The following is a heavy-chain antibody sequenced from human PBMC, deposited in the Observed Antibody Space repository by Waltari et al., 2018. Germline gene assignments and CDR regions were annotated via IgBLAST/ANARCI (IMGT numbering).Heavy chain of an antibody. CDR2: INHSGST. CDR3: ARLGVQQLRGFDP. D-gene: IGHD6-13*01. J-gene: IGHJ5*02. V-gene: IGHV4-34*01. Sequence: QVQLQQWGAGLLKPSETLSLTCAVYGGSFSGYYWSWIRQPPGKGLAWIGEINHSGSTNYNPSLKSRVTISVDTSKNQFSLKLSSVTAADTAVYYCARLGVQQLRGFDPWGQGTLVTVSS. CDR1: GGSFSGYY.